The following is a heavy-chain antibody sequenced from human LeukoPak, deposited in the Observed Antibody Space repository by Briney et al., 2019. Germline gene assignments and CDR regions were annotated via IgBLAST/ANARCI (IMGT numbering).Heavy chain of an antibody. CDR3: ARKAYGLDV. J-gene: IGHJ6*04. Sequence: GESRRLSCAPSGFTVSSHWMSWVRQAPGKGLEWVANIKQDGSEKYYVDSVKGRFTISRDNAKNSLYLQMNSLRAEDTAVYYCARKAYGLDVWGKGTTVTVSS. CDR1: GFTVSSHW. CDR2: IKQDGSEK. V-gene: IGHV3-7*03.